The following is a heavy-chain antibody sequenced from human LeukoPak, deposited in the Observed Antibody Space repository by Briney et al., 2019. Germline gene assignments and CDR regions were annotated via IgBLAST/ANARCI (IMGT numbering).Heavy chain of an antibody. CDR3: EKDQRYSSSWGYIDY. V-gene: IGHV3-30*02. Sequence: GGSLRLSCAASGFTFSSYGMHWVRQAPGKGLEWVAFIRYDGSNKYYADSVKGRFTISRDNSKNTLYLQMNSLRAEDTAVYYCEKDQRYSSSWGYIDYWGQGTLVTVSS. J-gene: IGHJ4*02. D-gene: IGHD6-13*01. CDR2: IRYDGSNK. CDR1: GFTFSSYG.